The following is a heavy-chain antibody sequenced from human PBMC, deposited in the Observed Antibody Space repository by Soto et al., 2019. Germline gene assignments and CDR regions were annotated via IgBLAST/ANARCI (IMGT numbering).Heavy chain of an antibody. D-gene: IGHD6-19*01. CDR3: AKDVGRWLETFDY. CDR2: ISGGGGGT. CDR1: GFTLTRSG. J-gene: IGHJ4*02. Sequence: PWGSLRLSCVGSGFTLTRSGMSWVRQAPGKGLEWVSGISGGGGGTYYADSGRGRFTISRDISKNTVYLQMNGLRAEDTAVYYCAKDVGRWLETFDYWGQGIRVTV. V-gene: IGHV3-23*01.